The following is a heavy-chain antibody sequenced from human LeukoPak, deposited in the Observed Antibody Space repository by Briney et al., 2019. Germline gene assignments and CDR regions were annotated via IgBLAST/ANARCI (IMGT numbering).Heavy chain of an antibody. CDR3: ASVDTLFRGLMIRGLIH. CDR2: IYYTGTT. J-gene: IGHJ4*02. Sequence: SETLSRTCAVYGGSFSGYYWGWIRQPPGKGLEWLGSIYYTGTTFYNPSLESRLTISVDTSKNQFSLKLSSVTAADTAVYYCASVDTLFRGLMIRGLIHWGQGSLVTVSS. D-gene: IGHD3-10*01. CDR1: GGSFSGYY. V-gene: IGHV4-39*01.